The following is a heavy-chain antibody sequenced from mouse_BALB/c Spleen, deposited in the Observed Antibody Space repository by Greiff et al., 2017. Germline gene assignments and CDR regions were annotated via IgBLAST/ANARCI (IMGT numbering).Heavy chain of an antibody. D-gene: IGHD2-3*01. CDR2: ISSGGST. Sequence: EVKLMESGGGLVKPGGSLKLSCAASGFTFSSYAMPWVRQTPEKRLEWVASISSGGSTYYPDSVKGRFTISRDNARNILYLQMSSLRSEDTAMYYCARGDGYYYAMDYWGQGTSVTVSS. CDR3: ARGDGYYYAMDY. V-gene: IGHV5-6-5*01. CDR1: GFTFSSYA. J-gene: IGHJ4*01.